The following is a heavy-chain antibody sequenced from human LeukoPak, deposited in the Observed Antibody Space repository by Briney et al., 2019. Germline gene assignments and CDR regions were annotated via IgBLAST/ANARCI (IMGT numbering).Heavy chain of an antibody. CDR1: GGSINSYY. CDR3: ARCLRGGSYNSGAFDI. J-gene: IGHJ3*02. D-gene: IGHD1-26*01. Sequence: PSETLSLTCTVSGGSINSYYWSWIRQPPGKGLEWIGYIYYSGSTNYNPSLKSRVTISVDTSKNQFSLKLSSVTAADTAVYYCARCLRGGSYNSGAFDIWGQGTMVTVSS. CDR2: IYYSGST. V-gene: IGHV4-59*08.